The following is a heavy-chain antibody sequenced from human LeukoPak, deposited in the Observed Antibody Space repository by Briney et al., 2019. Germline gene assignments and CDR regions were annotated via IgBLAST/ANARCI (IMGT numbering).Heavy chain of an antibody. D-gene: IGHD6-13*01. V-gene: IGHV4-59*01. CDR3: ARGVYIAAAQYGY. CDR1: GGSISSYY. J-gene: IGHJ4*02. Sequence: SETLSLTCTVSGGSISSYYWSWIRQPPGKGLERIGYIYYSGTTNYNPSLKSRVTISVDTSKNQFSLKLSSVTAADTAVYYCARGVYIAAAQYGYWGQGTLVTVSS. CDR2: IYYSGTT.